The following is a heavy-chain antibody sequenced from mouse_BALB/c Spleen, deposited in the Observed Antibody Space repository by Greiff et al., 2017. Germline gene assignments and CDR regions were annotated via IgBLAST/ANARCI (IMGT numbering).Heavy chain of an antibody. CDR2: ISSGGSYT. Sequence: EVMLVESGGDLVKPGGSLKLSCAASGFTFSSYGMSWVRQTPDKRLEWVATISSGGSYTYYPDSVKGRFTISRDNAKNTLYLQMSSLKSEDTAMYYCARRGEVRNYYAMDYWGQGTSVTVSS. CDR1: GFTFSSYG. D-gene: IGHD2-14*01. V-gene: IGHV5-6*02. J-gene: IGHJ4*01. CDR3: ARRGEVRNYYAMDY.